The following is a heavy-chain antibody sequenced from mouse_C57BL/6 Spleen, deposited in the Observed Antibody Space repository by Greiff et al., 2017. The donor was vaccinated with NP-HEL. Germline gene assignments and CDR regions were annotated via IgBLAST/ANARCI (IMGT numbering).Heavy chain of an antibody. CDR1: GYTFTSYW. V-gene: IGHV1-64*01. Sequence: QVHVKQPGAELVKPGASVKLSCKASGYTFTSYWMHWVKQRPGQGLEWIGMIHPNSGSTNYNEKFKSKATLTVDKSSSTAYMQLSSLTSEDSAVYYCARQVDDDRAWFAYWGQGTLVTVSA. CDR2: IHPNSGST. CDR3: ARQVDDDRAWFAY. J-gene: IGHJ3*01. D-gene: IGHD2-4*01.